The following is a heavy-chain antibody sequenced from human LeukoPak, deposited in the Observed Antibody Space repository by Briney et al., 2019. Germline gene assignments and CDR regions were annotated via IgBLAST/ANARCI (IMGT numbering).Heavy chain of an antibody. Sequence: PGGSLRLSCAASGFTFSNYAMSWVRQAPGKGLEWVSAISGSGGSTYYADSVKGRFTISRDNSKNTLYLQMNSLRAEDTAVYYCAKDLGEFRTYNWFDPWGQGTLVTVSS. CDR1: GFTFSNYA. J-gene: IGHJ5*02. CDR2: ISGSGGST. CDR3: AKDLGEFRTYNWFDP. V-gene: IGHV3-23*01. D-gene: IGHD3-16*01.